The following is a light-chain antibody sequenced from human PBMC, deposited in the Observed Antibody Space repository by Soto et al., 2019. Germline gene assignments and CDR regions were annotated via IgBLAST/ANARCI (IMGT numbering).Light chain of an antibody. CDR1: QSVSSSY. J-gene: IGKJ1*01. Sequence: EIVLTQSPGTLSLSPGERATLSCRASQSVSSSYLAWYQQKPGQAPRFLIYDASNRATGIPARFSGSGSGTDFTLTISSLEPEDFAVYYCQQYGSSGTFGQGTKVDIK. CDR2: DAS. V-gene: IGKV3-20*01. CDR3: QQYGSSGT.